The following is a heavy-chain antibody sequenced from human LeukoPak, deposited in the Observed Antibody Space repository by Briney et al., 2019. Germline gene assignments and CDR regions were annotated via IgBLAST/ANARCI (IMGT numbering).Heavy chain of an antibody. CDR1: GFIFGDHY. CDR2: SRDKAKSYST. Sequence: GGSLRLSCAASGFIFGDHYMDWVRQAPGKGLEWLARSRDKAKSYSTEHAASVKGRFTISRDNSKNSLYLQMNSLKTEDTAVYYCARRSNSYYTFDYWGQGTLVTVSS. CDR3: ARRSNSYYTFDY. V-gene: IGHV3-72*01. J-gene: IGHJ4*02. D-gene: IGHD1-26*01.